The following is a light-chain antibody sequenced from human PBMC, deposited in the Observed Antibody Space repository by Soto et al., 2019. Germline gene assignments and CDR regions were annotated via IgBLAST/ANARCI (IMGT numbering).Light chain of an antibody. CDR1: QSVSSSN. Sequence: EIVLTQSPGTLSLSPGERATLSCSASQSVSSSNLAWYQQKPGQAPRLLIYGASSRATGIPDRFSGSGSGTDFALTVSGLYTEDVAVYYCQQYGTSPFTFGPGTKVDIK. CDR2: GAS. J-gene: IGKJ3*01. V-gene: IGKV3-20*01. CDR3: QQYGTSPFT.